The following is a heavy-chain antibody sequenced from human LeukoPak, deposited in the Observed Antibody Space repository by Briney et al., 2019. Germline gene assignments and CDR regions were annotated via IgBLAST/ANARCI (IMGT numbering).Heavy chain of an antibody. V-gene: IGHV1-24*01. J-gene: IGHJ4*02. Sequence: GDSVKVSCKVSGYTLTELSMHWVRQAPGKGLEWMGGFDPEDGETIYAQKFQGRVTMTEDTSTDTAYMELSSLRSEDTAVYYCATSWRGCSSTSCLFDYWGQGTLVTVSS. CDR3: ATSWRGCSSTSCLFDY. CDR1: GYTLTELS. D-gene: IGHD2-2*01. CDR2: FDPEDGET.